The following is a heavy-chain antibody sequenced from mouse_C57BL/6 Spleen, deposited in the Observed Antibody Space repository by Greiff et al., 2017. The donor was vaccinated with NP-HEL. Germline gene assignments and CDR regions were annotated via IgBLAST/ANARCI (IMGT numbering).Heavy chain of an antibody. V-gene: IGHV1-69*01. Sequence: VQLQQSGAELVMPGASVKLSCKASGYTFTSYWMHWVKQRPGQGLEWIGEIDPSDSYTNYNQKFMGKSTLTVDKSSSTAYMQLSSLTSEDSAVYYCARPGYDGYFDYWGQGTTLTVSS. D-gene: IGHD2-3*01. CDR2: IDPSDSYT. CDR3: ARPGYDGYFDY. CDR1: GYTFTSYW. J-gene: IGHJ2*01.